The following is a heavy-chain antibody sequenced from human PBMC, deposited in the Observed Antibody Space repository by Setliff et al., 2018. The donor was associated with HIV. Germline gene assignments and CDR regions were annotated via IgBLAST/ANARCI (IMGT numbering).Heavy chain of an antibody. CDR2: INTYTGSP. Sequence: ASVKVSCNASGYTFTSYGMNWVRQAPGQGLEWMGWINTYTGSPTYAQDFTGRFVFSLDTSVSTAYLQISSLKAEDIAVYYCARDGYYYDSSGHLAYYFDYWGQGTLVTVSS. V-gene: IGHV7-4-1*02. D-gene: IGHD3-22*01. J-gene: IGHJ4*02. CDR1: GYTFTSYG. CDR3: ARDGYYYDSSGHLAYYFDY.